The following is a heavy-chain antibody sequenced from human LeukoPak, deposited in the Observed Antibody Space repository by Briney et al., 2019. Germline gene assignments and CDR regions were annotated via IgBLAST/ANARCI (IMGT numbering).Heavy chain of an antibody. V-gene: IGHV3-23*01. D-gene: IGHD3-3*01. CDR2: MTGTGDTK. Sequence: GASLTLSCTASGFTFSTYVMTWVRQAPGKGLEWVSGMTGTGDTKYYADSVKGRFTISRDNSENTLYLQMNSLRAEDTAVYYCARKTVEVYYGALDPWGQGALVTVSS. J-gene: IGHJ5*02. CDR3: ARKTVEVYYGALDP. CDR1: GFTFSTYV.